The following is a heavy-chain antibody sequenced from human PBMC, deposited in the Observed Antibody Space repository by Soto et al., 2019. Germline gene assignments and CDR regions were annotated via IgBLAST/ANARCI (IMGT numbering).Heavy chain of an antibody. CDR2: LYYGRSA. D-gene: IGHD3-22*01. V-gene: IGHV4-59*01. J-gene: IGHJ4*02. CDR1: GDCISSDY. CDR3: ALRSMAVVPEY. Sequence: QVQLQESGPGLVKPSETLSLTCAVSGDCISSDYCMWIRQPPGKGLESIGYLYYGRSANYNPSLKSRVTLSVDTSTNQCSLTLSSMTAADTAVYYCALRSMAVVPEYWGQGTLVTVSS.